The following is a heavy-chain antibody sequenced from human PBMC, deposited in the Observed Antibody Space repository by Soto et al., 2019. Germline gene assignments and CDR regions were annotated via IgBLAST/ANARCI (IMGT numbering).Heavy chain of an antibody. CDR3: AKVGLHLGELSSDAFDI. CDR1: GFTFSSYA. D-gene: IGHD3-16*02. Sequence: GGSLRLSCAASGFTFSSYAMSWVRQAPGKGLEWVSAISGSGGSTYYADSVKGRFTISRDNSKNTLYLQMNSLRAEDTAVYYCAKVGLHLGELSSDAFDIWGQGTMVTVSS. CDR2: ISGSGGST. J-gene: IGHJ3*02. V-gene: IGHV3-23*01.